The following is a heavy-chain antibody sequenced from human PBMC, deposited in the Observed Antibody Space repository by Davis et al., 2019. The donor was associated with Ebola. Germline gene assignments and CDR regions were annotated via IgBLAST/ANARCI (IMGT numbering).Heavy chain of an antibody. CDR3: AKEGAAVALGYYYYYGMDV. J-gene: IGHJ6*04. CDR2: ISSNGGST. V-gene: IGHV3-64*04. CDR1: GFTFSSYA. D-gene: IGHD6-19*01. Sequence: GESLKISCSASGFTFSSYAMHWVRQAPGKGLEYVSAISSNGGSTYYADSVKGRFTISRDNSKNTLYLQMNSLRAEDTAVYYCAKEGAAVALGYYYYYGMDVWGKGTTVTVSS.